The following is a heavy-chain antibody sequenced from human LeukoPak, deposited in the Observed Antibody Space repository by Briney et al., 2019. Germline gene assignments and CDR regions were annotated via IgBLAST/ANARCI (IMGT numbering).Heavy chain of an antibody. Sequence: ASVKVSCKASGYTFSDFYIHWIRQAPGQGLERMGWINPHTGGTNYAQKFQGRVTMTRDTSTATTYMDISSVILDDTAVYYCVRGNDNTGYNYFDQGGGGPLVTVS. CDR2: INPHTGGT. D-gene: IGHD3-9*01. CDR1: GYTFSDFY. J-gene: IGHJ4*02. CDR3: VRGNDNTGYNYFDQ. V-gene: IGHV1-2*02.